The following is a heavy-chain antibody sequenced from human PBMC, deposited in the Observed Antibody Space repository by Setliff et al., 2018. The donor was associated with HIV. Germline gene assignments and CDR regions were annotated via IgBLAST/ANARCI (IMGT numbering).Heavy chain of an antibody. J-gene: IGHJ4*02. CDR3: AAILQG. CDR1: GFTFDDYA. CDR2: ITWNSGSI. V-gene: IGHV3-9*03. Sequence: SLRLSCAASGFTFDDYAMHWVRQAPGKGLEWVSGITWNSGSIAYADSVKGRFTISRDNAKNSLYLQMNSLRAEDMALYYCAAILQGWGQGTLVTVSS.